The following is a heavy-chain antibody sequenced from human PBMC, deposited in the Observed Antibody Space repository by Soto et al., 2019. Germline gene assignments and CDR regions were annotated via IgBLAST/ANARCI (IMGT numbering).Heavy chain of an antibody. J-gene: IGHJ4*02. Sequence: HPVGSLRLSCAASGFTFSSYGMHWVRQAPGKGLEWVAVIWYDGSNKYYADSVKGRFTISRDNSKNTLYLQMNSLRAEDTAVYYCARDPRLRGVRYFDWYDYWGQGTLVTVSS. D-gene: IGHD3-9*01. CDR3: ARDPRLRGVRYFDWYDY. CDR1: GFTFSSYG. V-gene: IGHV3-33*01. CDR2: IWYDGSNK.